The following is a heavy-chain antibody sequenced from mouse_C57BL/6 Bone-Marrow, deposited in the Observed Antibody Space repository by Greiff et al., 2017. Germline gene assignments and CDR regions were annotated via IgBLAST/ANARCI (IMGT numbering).Heavy chain of an antibody. CDR1: GYSFTDYN. Sequence: EVQLQQSGPELVKPGASVKISCKASGYSFTDYNMNWVKQSHGKSLEWIGVINPNYGTTSYNQKFKGKATLTVDQSSSTAYMQLNSLTSEDSSSHYCARWWDYDGRGYYFDYWGQGTTLTVSS. CDR3: ARWWDYDGRGYYFDY. D-gene: IGHD2-4*01. CDR2: INPNYGTT. V-gene: IGHV1-39*01. J-gene: IGHJ2*01.